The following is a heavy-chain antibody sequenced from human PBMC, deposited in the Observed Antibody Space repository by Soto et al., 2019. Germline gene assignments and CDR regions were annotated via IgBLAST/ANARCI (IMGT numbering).Heavy chain of an antibody. V-gene: IGHV4-34*01. J-gene: IGHJ6*02. CDR2: SQHSGST. CDR1: GLSVRGYY. CDR3: ARASRLYCSGGSCYGYYYGMDV. Sequence: TETMSLTCAVYGLSVRGYYWSWIRQPPGKGLEWIGESQHSGSTNYNPSLKSRVTISVDTSKNQFSLTLSSVTAADTAVYYCARASRLYCSGGSCYGYYYGMDVWGQGTTVTVSS. D-gene: IGHD2-15*01.